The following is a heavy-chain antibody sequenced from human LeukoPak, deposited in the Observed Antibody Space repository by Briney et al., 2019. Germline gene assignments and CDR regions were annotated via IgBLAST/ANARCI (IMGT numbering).Heavy chain of an antibody. CDR3: AGVIAVAGTYDY. CDR2: INSDGSST. V-gene: IGHV3-74*01. Sequence: GGSLRLSCAASGFTFSSYWMHWVRQAPGKGLVWVSRINSDGSSTSYADSVKGRFTISRDNAKNTLYLQMNSLRAEDTAVYYCAGVIAVAGTYDYWGQGTLVTVSS. D-gene: IGHD6-19*01. CDR1: GFTFSSYW. J-gene: IGHJ4*02.